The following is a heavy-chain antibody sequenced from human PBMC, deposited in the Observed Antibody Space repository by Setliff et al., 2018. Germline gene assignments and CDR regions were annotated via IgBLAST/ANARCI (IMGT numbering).Heavy chain of an antibody. CDR2: VSADKGNT. CDR1: GYTFTNYG. J-gene: IGHJ4*02. Sequence: AASVKVSCKASGYTFTNYGISWVRQAPGQGLEWMGWVSADKGNTNYAEKFQGRVTMTTDTSTSTVYMDLRSLTSDDTAFYYCARDPPLADTSGWPYYFAYWGQGSLVTVSS. V-gene: IGHV1-18*01. CDR3: ARDPPLADTSGWPYYFAY. D-gene: IGHD6-19*01.